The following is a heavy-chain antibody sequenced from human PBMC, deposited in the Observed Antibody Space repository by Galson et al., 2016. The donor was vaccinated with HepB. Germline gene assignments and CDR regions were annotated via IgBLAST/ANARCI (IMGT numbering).Heavy chain of an antibody. D-gene: IGHD2/OR15-2a*01. V-gene: IGHV1-18*01. CDR1: GYTFTTSG. CDR2: ISTYRGNT. CDR3: ARDVQYRFDS. J-gene: IGHJ4*02. Sequence: SVKVSCKASGYTFTTSGISWVRQAPGQGLEWMGWISTYRGNTKYAQKFQGGPTLTTDSSTTTAYLELRSLRFDDTALYYCARDVQYRFDSWGQGTLVTVSS.